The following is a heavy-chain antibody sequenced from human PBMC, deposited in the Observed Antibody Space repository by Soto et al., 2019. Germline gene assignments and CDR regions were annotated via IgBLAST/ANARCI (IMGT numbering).Heavy chain of an antibody. CDR3: AKDHRYCSGGSCYSAFDY. CDR1: GFTFSSYG. V-gene: IGHV3-30*18. CDR2: ISYDGSNK. D-gene: IGHD2-15*01. J-gene: IGHJ4*02. Sequence: VQLVESGGGVVQTGRSLRLSCAASGFTFSSYGMHWVRQAPGKGLEWVAVISYDGSNKYYADSVKGRFTISRDNSKNTLYLQMNSLRAEDTAVYYCAKDHRYCSGGSCYSAFDYWGQGTLVTVSS.